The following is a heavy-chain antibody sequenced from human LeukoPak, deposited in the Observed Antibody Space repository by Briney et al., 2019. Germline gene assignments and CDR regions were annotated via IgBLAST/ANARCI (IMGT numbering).Heavy chain of an antibody. Sequence: GGSLRLSCEASGFTFSSYGMHWVRQAPGKGLEWVAFTRNDGSNKYYADSGKGRFTISRDNAKNSLYLQMNSLRAEDTAVYYCARGGPYRGYYYMHVWGKGTTVTVSS. D-gene: IGHD3-16*01. CDR2: TRNDGSNK. CDR1: GFTFSSYG. V-gene: IGHV3-30*02. J-gene: IGHJ6*03. CDR3: ARGGPYRGYYYMHV.